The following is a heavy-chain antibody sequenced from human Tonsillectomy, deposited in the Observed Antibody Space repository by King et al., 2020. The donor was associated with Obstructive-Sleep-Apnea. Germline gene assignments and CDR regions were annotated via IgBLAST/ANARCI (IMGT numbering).Heavy chain of an antibody. CDR1: GFSFSGSA. Sequence: VQLVESGGGLVQPGGSLKLSCAASGFSFSGSAMHWVRQASGKGLEWVGRVRNKAFNYATTYAASVKGRFTISRNDSKSTAYLQMNSLKTEDTAVYFCTTLDRLLPTGDAFDIWGQGTTVTVSS. V-gene: IGHV3-73*01. CDR3: TTLDRLLPTGDAFDI. J-gene: IGHJ3*02. CDR2: VRNKAFNYAT. D-gene: IGHD3-10*01.